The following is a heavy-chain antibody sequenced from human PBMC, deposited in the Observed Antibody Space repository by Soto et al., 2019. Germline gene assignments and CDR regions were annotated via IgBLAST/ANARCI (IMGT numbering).Heavy chain of an antibody. J-gene: IGHJ2*01. CDR3: ARMSYYYDKWYFDL. CDR1: GVSINNDDFY. Sequence: TLSLTCSVSGVSINNDDFYFIWLLHTPGKGLQWIGYVYYSGSSDCIPSLKSRLSMSIDKSKNQFTLKLSSVTAADTAIYYCARMSYYYDKWYFDLWGRGTLVTVSS. V-gene: IGHV4-30-4*01. CDR2: VYYSGSS. D-gene: IGHD3-22*01.